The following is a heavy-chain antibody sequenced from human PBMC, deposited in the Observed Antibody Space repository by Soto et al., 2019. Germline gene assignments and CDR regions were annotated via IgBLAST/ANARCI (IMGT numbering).Heavy chain of an antibody. CDR3: ARQSKYCSGVTCYYYYYYMDV. Sequence: GGSLRLSCAASGLTVSSNYMTWVRQAPGKGLEWVSVIYSGGSTYYADSVKGRFTISRDNSKNTLYLQMNSLRAEDTAVYYCARQSKYCSGVTCYYYYYYMDVWGTGTTVTVSS. V-gene: IGHV3-66*04. CDR2: IYSGGST. D-gene: IGHD2-15*01. CDR1: GLTVSSNY. J-gene: IGHJ6*03.